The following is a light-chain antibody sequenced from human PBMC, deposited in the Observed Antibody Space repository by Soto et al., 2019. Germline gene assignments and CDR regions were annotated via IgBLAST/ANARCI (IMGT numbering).Light chain of an antibody. CDR1: SSDVGGYNY. J-gene: IGLJ3*02. V-gene: IGLV2-14*03. CDR3: SSYTSSSTVV. Sequence: QSALTQPASGSGSPGQSITISCTGTSSDVGGYNYVSWYQQHPGKAPKLMIYDVSYRPSGVSNRFSGSKSGNTASLTISGLQADDEADYYCSSYTSSSTVVFGGGTQLTVL. CDR2: DVS.